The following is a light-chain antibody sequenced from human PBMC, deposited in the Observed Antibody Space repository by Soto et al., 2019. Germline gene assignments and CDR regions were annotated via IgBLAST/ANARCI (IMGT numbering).Light chain of an antibody. V-gene: IGLV2-11*01. CDR1: SSDVGNYNY. CDR3: CSYAGSYTWV. CDR2: DVA. Sequence: QSALTQPRSVPGSPGQSVTISCTGTSSDVGNYNYVSWYRQHPGKAPKLMIYDVAQRPSGVPDRFSGSKSGNTASLTISGLQAEDEADYYCCSYAGSYTWVFGGGTKLTVL. J-gene: IGLJ3*02.